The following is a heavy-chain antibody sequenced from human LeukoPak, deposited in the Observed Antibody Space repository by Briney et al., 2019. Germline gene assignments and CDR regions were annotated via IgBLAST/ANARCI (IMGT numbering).Heavy chain of an antibody. CDR2: VNLQGST. V-gene: IGHV4-4*02. J-gene: IGHJ4*02. CDR3: ARGGGYSSSWYEAY. Sequence: SGTLSLTCGVSGGSISNTNWWTWVRQPPGKGLEWIGEVNLQGSTNYNPSLKSRVAISVDKSENHISLKLTSVTAADTAVYYCARGGGYSSSWYEAYWGQGTLVTVSS. D-gene: IGHD6-13*01. CDR1: GGSISNTNW.